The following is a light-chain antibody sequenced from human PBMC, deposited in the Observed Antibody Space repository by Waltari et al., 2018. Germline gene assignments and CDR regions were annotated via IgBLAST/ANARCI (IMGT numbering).Light chain of an antibody. V-gene: IGLV1-51*01. CDR2: DSN. Sequence: QSVLTQPPSVSAAPGQKVTISCSGHNSNIGGNYVSWYQRLPGTAPKLLVYDSNKRPSGSPDRFSGSKSGTSATLDITGLQTGDEADYYCGTWDNSLNAGVFGGGTKLTVL. CDR1: NSNIGGNY. CDR3: GTWDNSLNAGV. J-gene: IGLJ3*02.